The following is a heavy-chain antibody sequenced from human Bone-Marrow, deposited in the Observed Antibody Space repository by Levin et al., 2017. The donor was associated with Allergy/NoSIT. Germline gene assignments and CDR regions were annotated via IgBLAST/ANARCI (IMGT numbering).Heavy chain of an antibody. CDR2: IYYTGST. CDR1: GGSISSSSYY. D-gene: IGHD4-17*01. CDR3: ARPETVTTIAFDL. V-gene: IGHV4-39*07. J-gene: IGHJ3*01. Sequence: ASETLSLTCTVSGGSISSSSYYWGWIRQPPGEGLEWIGSIYYTGSTYYNPSLKSRVTISKDTSKNLFSLKLNSVTAADTAVYYCARPETVTTIAFDLWGQGTMVTVSS.